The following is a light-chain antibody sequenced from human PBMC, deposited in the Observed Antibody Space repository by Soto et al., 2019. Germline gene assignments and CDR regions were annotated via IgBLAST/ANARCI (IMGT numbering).Light chain of an antibody. Sequence: DVVMTQSPLSLPVTPGESASISCRSSQSLLHSNGYNYVDWYLQKPGRSPQLLIYLGSLRAGGVSDRFSGSGSGTGFTLKISRVVAEDVGVYCCMQAPQAPAYIFGQGTKLEIK. CDR1: QSLLHSNGYNY. J-gene: IGKJ2*01. CDR2: LGS. CDR3: MQAPQAPAYI. V-gene: IGKV2-28*01.